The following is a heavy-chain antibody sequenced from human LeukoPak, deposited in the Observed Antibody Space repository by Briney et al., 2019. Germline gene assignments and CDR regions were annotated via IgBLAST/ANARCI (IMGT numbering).Heavy chain of an antibody. CDR1: GFTFSSYW. V-gene: IGHV3-21*01. D-gene: IGHD6-13*01. Sequence: GGSLRLSCAASGFTFSSYWMSWVRQAPGQRLEWVSSITSGSSYIYYADSVKGRFTISRDNAKSSLYLQMDSLRAEDTAVYYCAKAEVSWSLYYYYYMDVWGKGTTVTVSS. CDR2: ITSGSSYI. J-gene: IGHJ6*03. CDR3: AKAEVSWSLYYYYYMDV.